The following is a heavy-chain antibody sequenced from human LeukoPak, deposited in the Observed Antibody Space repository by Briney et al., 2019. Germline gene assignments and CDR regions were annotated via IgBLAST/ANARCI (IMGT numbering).Heavy chain of an antibody. CDR3: AREAAAGHDMDV. J-gene: IGHJ6*03. V-gene: IGHV3-21*01. CDR1: GFTFSSYS. D-gene: IGHD6-13*01. CDR2: ISSSSSYI. Sequence: GGSLRLSCAASGFTFSSYSMNWVRQAPGKGLEWVSSISSSSSYIYYADSVKGRFTISRGNAKNSLYLQMNSLRAEDTAVYYCAREAAAGHDMDVWGKGTTVTVSS.